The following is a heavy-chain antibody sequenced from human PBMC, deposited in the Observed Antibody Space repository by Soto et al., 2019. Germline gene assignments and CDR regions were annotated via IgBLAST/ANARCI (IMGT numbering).Heavy chain of an antibody. D-gene: IGHD3-3*02. V-gene: IGHV3-23*01. Sequence: EVQLLESGGGLVQPGGSLRLSCVGSGFPFSNYAMTWVRQAPGKGLEWVSVISGSGNNTYQADAVKGRFTISRDNSKNTLYLRMSSLRAGDSAVYLCARVAVPLLEWIARYYFDCWGQGPLVPVSS. CDR3: ARVAVPLLEWIARYYFDC. CDR1: GFPFSNYA. CDR2: ISGSGNNT. J-gene: IGHJ4*02.